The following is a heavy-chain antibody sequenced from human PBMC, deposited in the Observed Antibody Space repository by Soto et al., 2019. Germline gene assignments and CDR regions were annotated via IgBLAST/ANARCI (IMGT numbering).Heavy chain of an antibody. Sequence: EVQLVESGGGLVQPGGSLKLSCAASGFTFSGSAMHWVRQASGKGLEWVGRIRSKANSYATAYAASVKGRFTISRDDSKNTAYLHMNSLKTEDTAVYYCTRIYGDYDRENDYWGQGTLVTVSS. D-gene: IGHD4-17*01. V-gene: IGHV3-73*02. CDR2: IRSKANSYAT. J-gene: IGHJ4*02. CDR1: GFTFSGSA. CDR3: TRIYGDYDRENDY.